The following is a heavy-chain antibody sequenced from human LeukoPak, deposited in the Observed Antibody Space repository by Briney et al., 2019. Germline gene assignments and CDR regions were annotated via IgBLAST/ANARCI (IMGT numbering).Heavy chain of an antibody. D-gene: IGHD3-3*01. Sequence: PGGSLRLSCAAAGFTFSSYAMHWVRQAPGKGLGWVAVISYDGSNKYYADSVKGRFTISRDNSKNTLYLQMNSLRAEDTAVYYCARSITIFGVDFDYWGQGTLVTVSS. V-gene: IGHV3-30-3*01. CDR3: ARSITIFGVDFDY. CDR1: GFTFSSYA. CDR2: ISYDGSNK. J-gene: IGHJ4*02.